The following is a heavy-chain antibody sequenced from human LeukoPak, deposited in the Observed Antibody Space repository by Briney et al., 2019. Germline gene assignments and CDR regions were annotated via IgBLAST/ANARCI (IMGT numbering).Heavy chain of an antibody. CDR2: ISSSSSYI. D-gene: IGHD6-13*01. Sequence: PGGSLRLSCAASGFTFSSYSMNWVRQAPGKGLEWVSSISSSSSYIYYADSVKGRFTISRDNAKNSLYLQMNSLRAEDTAVYYCARALLRGVAAAGPDDAFDIWGQGTMVTVSS. V-gene: IGHV3-21*01. J-gene: IGHJ3*02. CDR3: ARALLRGVAAAGPDDAFDI. CDR1: GFTFSSYS.